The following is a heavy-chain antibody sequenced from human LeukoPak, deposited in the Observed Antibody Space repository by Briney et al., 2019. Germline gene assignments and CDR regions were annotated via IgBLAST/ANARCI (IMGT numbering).Heavy chain of an antibody. CDR3: ARPGYCSGGSCYYPAPLDY. D-gene: IGHD2-15*01. CDR1: GYSFTSYW. V-gene: IGHV5-51*01. Sequence: GESLKISCKGSGYSFTSYWIGWVRQMPGKGREWMGIIYPGDSDTRYSPSFKGQVTISANKSSTTPYLQWNSLEPSHTAMYYCARPGYCSGGSCYYPAPLDYWGQGTLVTVSS. CDR2: IYPGDSDT. J-gene: IGHJ4*02.